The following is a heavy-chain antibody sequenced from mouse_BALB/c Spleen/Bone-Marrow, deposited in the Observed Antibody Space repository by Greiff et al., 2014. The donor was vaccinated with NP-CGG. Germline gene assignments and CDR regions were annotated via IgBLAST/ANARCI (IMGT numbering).Heavy chain of an antibody. Sequence: QVQLQQSGTELARPGASVKLSCKASGYTFTSYWMQWVKQGPGQGLEWIGAIYPGDGDTRYTQKFKGKATLTADKSSSTAYMQRSSLASEDSAVYYCAREGSSPYYFDDWGQGTTLTVSS. CDR1: GYTFTSYW. V-gene: IGHV1-87*01. CDR3: AREGSSPYYFDD. CDR2: IYPGDGDT. D-gene: IGHD1-1*01. J-gene: IGHJ2*01.